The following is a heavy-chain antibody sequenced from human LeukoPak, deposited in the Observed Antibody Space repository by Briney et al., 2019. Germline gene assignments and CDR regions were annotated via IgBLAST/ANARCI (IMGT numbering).Heavy chain of an antibody. CDR1: GYSISRGYY. J-gene: IGHJ4*02. CDR3: ARVHSGSYYVDY. CDR2: IYHSGST. D-gene: IGHD1-26*01. Sequence: TETLSLTCTVPGYSISRGYYWGWIRQPPGKGLEWIGSIYHSGSTYYNPSLKSRVTISVDTSKNQFSLKLSSVTAADTAVYYCARVHSGSYYVDYWGQGTLVTVSS. V-gene: IGHV4-38-2*02.